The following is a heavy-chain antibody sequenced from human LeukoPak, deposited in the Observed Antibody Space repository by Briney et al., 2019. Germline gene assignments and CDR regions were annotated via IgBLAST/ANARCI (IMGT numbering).Heavy chain of an antibody. J-gene: IGHJ4*02. CDR1: GYTFTGYY. CDR3: ARGYGGELFRVFRY. V-gene: IGHV1-2*02. D-gene: IGHD3-10*01. CDR2: INPNSGGT. Sequence: ASVKVSCXASGYTFTGYYIHWVRQAPGQGLEWMGWINPNSGGTNYAQKLQGRVTMTRNTSISTAYMELSSLRSEDTAVYYGARGYGGELFRVFRYWGQGTLVTVSS.